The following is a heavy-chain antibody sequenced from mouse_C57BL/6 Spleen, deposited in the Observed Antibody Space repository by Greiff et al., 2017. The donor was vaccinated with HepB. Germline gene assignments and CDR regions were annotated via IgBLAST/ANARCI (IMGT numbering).Heavy chain of an antibody. D-gene: IGHD2-12*01. CDR2: IYPRSGNT. CDR1: GYTFTSYG. CDR3: ARYEGDPY. J-gene: IGHJ2*01. Sequence: QVQLKQSGAELARPGASVKLSCKASGYTFTSYGISWVKQRTGQGLEWIGEIYPRSGNTYYNEKFKGKATLTADKSSSTAYMELRSLTSEDSAVYFCARYEGDPYWGQGTTLTVSS. V-gene: IGHV1-81*01.